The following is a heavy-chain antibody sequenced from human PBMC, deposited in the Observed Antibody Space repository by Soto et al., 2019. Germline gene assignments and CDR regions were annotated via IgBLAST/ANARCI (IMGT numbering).Heavy chain of an antibody. J-gene: IGHJ4*02. V-gene: IGHV3-23*01. Sequence: EVLLLESGGGLIQPGGSLRLSCAASGLTFRSYSMSWVRQAPGQGLEWVSGISGSGGSTYYADSVKGRFTISRDNSKNTLDLQMNDLSAEDTAVYYCASPPGTREPFDHWGQGTLVTVSS. D-gene: IGHD1-1*01. CDR1: GLTFRSYS. CDR3: ASPPGTREPFDH. CDR2: ISGSGGST.